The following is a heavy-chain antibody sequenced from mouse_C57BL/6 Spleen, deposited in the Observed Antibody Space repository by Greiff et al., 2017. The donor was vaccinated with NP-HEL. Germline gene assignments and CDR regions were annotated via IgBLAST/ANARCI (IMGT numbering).Heavy chain of an antibody. V-gene: IGHV1-26*01. CDR1: GYTFTDYY. CDR2: INPNNGGT. CDR3: ARAGQLRLPPWFAY. D-gene: IGHD3-2*02. J-gene: IGHJ3*01. Sequence: EVQLQQSGPELVKPGASVKISCKASGYTFTDYYMNWVKQSHGKSLEWIGDINPNNGGTSYNQKFKGKATLTVDKSSSTAYMELRSLTSEDSAVYYWARAGQLRLPPWFAYWGQGTLVTVSA.